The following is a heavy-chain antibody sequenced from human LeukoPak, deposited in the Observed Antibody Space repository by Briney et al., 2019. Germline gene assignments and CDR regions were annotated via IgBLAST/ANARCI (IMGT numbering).Heavy chain of an antibody. J-gene: IGHJ4*02. V-gene: IGHV3-7*01. CDR1: GFTFSSYW. D-gene: IGHD1-26*01. CDR3: ARDRPIVGASHFDY. Sequence: GGSLRLSCAASGFTFSSYWMSWVRQAPGKGLEWVANIKQDGSEKYYVDSVKGRFTISRDNAKNSLYLQMNSLRAEDTAVYYCARDRPIVGASHFDYWGQGTLVTVSS. CDR2: IKQDGSEK.